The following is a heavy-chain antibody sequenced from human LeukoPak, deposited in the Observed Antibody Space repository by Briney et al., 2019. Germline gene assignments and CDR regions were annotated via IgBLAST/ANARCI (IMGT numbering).Heavy chain of an antibody. CDR1: GYSLTELS. V-gene: IGHV1-24*01. D-gene: IGHD2-15*01. Sequence: ASVKVSCKVSGYSLTELSIHWVRQAPGKGLEWMGGIDPEDGETLCAQNLQGRVTMTEDTSTDTAYMELSSLRSEDTAVYYCATVWGGSSGGFDYWGQGTLVTVSS. CDR3: ATVWGGSSGGFDY. J-gene: IGHJ4*02. CDR2: IDPEDGET.